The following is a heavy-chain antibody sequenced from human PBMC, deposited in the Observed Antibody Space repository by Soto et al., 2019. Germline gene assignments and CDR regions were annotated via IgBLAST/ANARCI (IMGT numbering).Heavy chain of an antibody. CDR1: GGTFSDHA. Sequence: QVQLVQSGAEAKKPGSAVKVSCKASGGTFSDHAISWVRQAPGQGLEWMGGIIPIYGTTNYAQRFEDRITINADESTGTAYMELSSLRSEDTALYYCAKLRSPPGRDCIRISCSYYYYYGMDVWGQGTTVTVSS. CDR3: AKLRSPPGRDCIRISCSYYYYYGMDV. V-gene: IGHV1-69*12. CDR2: IIPIYGTT. D-gene: IGHD2-2*01. J-gene: IGHJ6*02.